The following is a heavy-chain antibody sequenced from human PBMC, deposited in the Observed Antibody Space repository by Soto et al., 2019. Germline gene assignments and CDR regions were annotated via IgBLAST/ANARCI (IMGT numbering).Heavy chain of an antibody. J-gene: IGHJ6*02. CDR2: ISAYNGNT. CDR3: ARDLGVKWELGGDYYYGMDV. CDR1: GYTFTSYG. Sequence: GASVKVSCEASGYTFTSYGISWVRQAPGQGLEWMGWISAYNGNTNYAQKLQGRVTMTTDTSTSTAYMELRSLRSDDTAVYYCARDLGVKWELGGDYYYGMDVWGQGTTVTVSS. D-gene: IGHD1-26*01. V-gene: IGHV1-18*01.